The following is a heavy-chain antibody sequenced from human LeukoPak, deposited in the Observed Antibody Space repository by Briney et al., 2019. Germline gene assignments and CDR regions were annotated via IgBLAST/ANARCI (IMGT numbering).Heavy chain of an antibody. V-gene: IGHV4-34*01. Sequence: SETLSLTCAVYGGSFSGYYWSWIRQPPGKGLEWIGEINHSGSTNYNPSLKSRVTISVDTSKNQFSLKLSSVTAADTAVYYCARDPVAGNYCYYGMDVWGQGTTVTVSS. CDR1: GGSFSGYY. J-gene: IGHJ6*02. CDR2: INHSGST. CDR3: ARDPVAGNYCYYGMDV. D-gene: IGHD6-19*01.